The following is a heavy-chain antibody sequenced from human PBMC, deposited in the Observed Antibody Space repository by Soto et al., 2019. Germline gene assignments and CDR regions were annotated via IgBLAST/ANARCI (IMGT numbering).Heavy chain of an antibody. CDR3: ARDRFPYYYDSSGPYDY. D-gene: IGHD3-22*01. V-gene: IGHV1-69*04. Sequence: SVKVSCKASGGTFSSYTISWVRQAPGQGLEWMGRIIPILGIANYAQKFQGRVTITADKSTSTAYMELSSLRSEDTAVYYCARDRFPYYYDSSGPYDYWGQGALVTVSS. CDR2: IIPILGIA. CDR1: GGTFSSYT. J-gene: IGHJ4*02.